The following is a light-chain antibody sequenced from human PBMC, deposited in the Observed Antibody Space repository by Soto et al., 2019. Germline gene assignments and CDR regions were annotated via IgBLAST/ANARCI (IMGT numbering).Light chain of an antibody. CDR1: SSNIGAGYD. CDR3: QSYASSLSGVV. Sequence: QSVLTQPPSVSGAPGQRVTISCTGSSSNIGAGYDVHWYQQLPGTAPKLLIYGNSNRPSGVPDRFSGSKSGTSASLAITGLQAEDEADYYCQSYASSLSGVVFGGGTQLPVL. J-gene: IGLJ2*01. CDR2: GNS. V-gene: IGLV1-40*01.